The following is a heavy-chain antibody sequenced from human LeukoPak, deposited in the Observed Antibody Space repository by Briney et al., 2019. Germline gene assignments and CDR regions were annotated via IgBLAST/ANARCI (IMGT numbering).Heavy chain of an antibody. Sequence: PGGSLRLSCAASGFTFSNAWMSWVRQAPGKGLEWVGRIKTKSDGGTTDYAAPVKGRFTISRDDSKNTLYLQMNSLKTEDTAVYYCSTVLGGNRYSYYMDVWGKGTTVTVSS. CDR2: IKTKSDGGTT. D-gene: IGHD4-23*01. V-gene: IGHV3-15*01. CDR1: GFTFSNAW. J-gene: IGHJ6*04. CDR3: STVLGGNRYSYYMDV.